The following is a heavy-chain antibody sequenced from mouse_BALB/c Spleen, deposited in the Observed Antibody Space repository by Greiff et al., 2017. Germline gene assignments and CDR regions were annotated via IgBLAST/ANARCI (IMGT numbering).Heavy chain of an antibody. V-gene: IGHV5-9-3*01. CDR2: ISSGGSYT. CDR3: ARHEEDGYDVHYYAMDY. D-gene: IGHD2-2*01. Sequence: EVKLVESGGGLVKPGGSLKLSCAASGFTFSSYAMSWVRQTPEKRLEWVATISSGGSYTYYPDSVKGRFTISRDNAKNTLYLQMSSLRSEDTAMYYCARHEEDGYDVHYYAMDYWGQGTSVTVSS. J-gene: IGHJ4*01. CDR1: GFTFSSYA.